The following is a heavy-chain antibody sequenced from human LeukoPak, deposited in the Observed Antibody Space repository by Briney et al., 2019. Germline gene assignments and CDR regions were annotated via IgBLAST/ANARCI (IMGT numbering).Heavy chain of an antibody. D-gene: IGHD3-22*01. CDR3: ARGTYYYDSSGYYYADDY. Sequence: SETLSLTCAVYGGPFGGYYWSWIRQPPRKGLEWVGEINHSGGTNYNPSLKGRVTISVDTSKNQFSLKLSTVTAADTAVYYCARGTYYYDSSGYYYADDYWGQGTLVTVSS. CDR2: INHSGGT. V-gene: IGHV4-34*01. J-gene: IGHJ4*02. CDR1: GGPFGGYY.